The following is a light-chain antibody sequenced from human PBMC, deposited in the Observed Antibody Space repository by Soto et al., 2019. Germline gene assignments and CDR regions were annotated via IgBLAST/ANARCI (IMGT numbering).Light chain of an antibody. CDR3: QDYGTSPPWT. CDR1: QNIRGNE. Sequence: EVVLTQSPGALSLSPGEGVTLSCRASQNIRGNELAWYRQKRGQAPRLLMYGGSTRADGIPDRFSGRGTGTNFPLTLRRLEPEDSAVYYCQDYGTSPPWTFGQGTKLEIK. CDR2: GGS. V-gene: IGKV3-20*01. J-gene: IGKJ1*01.